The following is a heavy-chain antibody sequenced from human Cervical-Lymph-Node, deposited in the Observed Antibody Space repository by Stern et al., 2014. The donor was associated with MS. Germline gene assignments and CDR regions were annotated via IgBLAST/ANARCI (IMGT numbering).Heavy chain of an antibody. D-gene: IGHD2-21*02. CDR1: GYTLSEIS. CDR2: FDPEHGET. V-gene: IGHV1-24*01. Sequence: QVQLMEYGAEVKKPGASVKVSCKVSGYTLSEISMHWVRQAPGKGIEWMGGFDPEHGETRYAQKFQGRVTMAEDRSTDTAYMELSSLRSEDTAVYYCATHRGRVTYYYGMDVWGQGTTVTVSS. J-gene: IGHJ6*02. CDR3: ATHRGRVTYYYGMDV.